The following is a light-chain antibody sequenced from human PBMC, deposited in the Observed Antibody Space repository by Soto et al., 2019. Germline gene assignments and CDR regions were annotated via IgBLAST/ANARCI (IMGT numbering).Light chain of an antibody. J-gene: IGLJ1*01. Sequence: QSALTQPASVSGSPGQSITISCTGTSSDVGGYNYVSWYQQHPGKAPKLMIYDVSNRPSGVSNRFSGSKSGNTASLTISGLQAEVEADYYCSSYTSSTFYVFGTGPKLTVL. CDR3: SSYTSSTFYV. V-gene: IGLV2-14*01. CDR2: DVS. CDR1: SSDVGGYNY.